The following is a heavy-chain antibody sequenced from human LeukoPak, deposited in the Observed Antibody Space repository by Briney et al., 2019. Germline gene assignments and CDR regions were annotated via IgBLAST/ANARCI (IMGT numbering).Heavy chain of an antibody. CDR3: ARDLKAMVLPNY. CDR1: GYTFTSYG. J-gene: IGHJ4*02. CDR2: ISAYNSNT. D-gene: IGHD5-18*01. Sequence: ASVKVSCKASGYTFTSYGISWVRQAPGQGIEWMGWISAYNSNTTYAQNLQGRVTMTTDTSTSTAYMELRSLRSDDTAVYYCARDLKAMVLPNYWGQGTLVTVSS. V-gene: IGHV1-18*01.